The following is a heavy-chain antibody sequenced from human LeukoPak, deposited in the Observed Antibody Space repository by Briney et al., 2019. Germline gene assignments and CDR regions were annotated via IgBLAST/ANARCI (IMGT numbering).Heavy chain of an antibody. J-gene: IGHJ4*02. CDR3: AKDRKLYSSSWYYYFDY. Sequence: PGGSLRLSCAASGFTFSSYGMHWVRQAPGKGLEWVAFIRYDGSNKYYADSVKGRFTISRDNSKNTLYLQMNSLRAEDTAVYYCAKDRKLYSSSWYYYFDYWGQGTLVTVSS. D-gene: IGHD6-13*01. CDR2: IRYDGSNK. V-gene: IGHV3-30*02. CDR1: GFTFSSYG.